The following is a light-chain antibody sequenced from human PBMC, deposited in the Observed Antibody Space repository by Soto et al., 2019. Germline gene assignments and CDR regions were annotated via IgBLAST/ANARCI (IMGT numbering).Light chain of an antibody. CDR2: GTS. CDR1: QSVSSSY. CDR3: QQYGTSALT. J-gene: IGKJ4*01. V-gene: IGKV3-20*01. Sequence: IVLTQSPGTLSLSPGERATLSCRASQSVSSSYLVWYQQRPGQPPRLLIYGTSTKAAGISDRFSCSGSGTDFTPTIYRLEPGDSAVYYCQQYGTSALTFGGGTKV.